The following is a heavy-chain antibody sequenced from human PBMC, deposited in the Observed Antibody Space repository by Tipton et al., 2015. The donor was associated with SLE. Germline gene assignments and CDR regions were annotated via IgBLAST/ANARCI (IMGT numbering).Heavy chain of an antibody. V-gene: IGHV4-30-2*01. CDR3: ARGEMDVFDM. Sequence: TLSLTCVVSGGSISSGGYSWSWIRQTPGKGLEWIGYIFRSGNAYYNPSLKSRVTISLDMSTNQFSLRLDSATAADTAVYYCARGEMDVFDMWGQGTVVSVSS. CDR1: GGSISSGGYS. CDR2: IFRSGNA. J-gene: IGHJ3*02. D-gene: IGHD5-24*01.